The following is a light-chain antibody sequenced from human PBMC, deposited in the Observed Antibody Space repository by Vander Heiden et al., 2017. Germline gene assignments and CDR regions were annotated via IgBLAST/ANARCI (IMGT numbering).Light chain of an antibody. CDR3: SSYAGTNNWGV. Sequence: QSALTQPPSASGSPGPSVTLSCTATSSDIGAYNYVSWYQQHPGKAPKLVIYDVTKRPSGVPDRFSASKSGNTASLTVSGLRAEDEADYYCSSYAGTNNWGVFGGGTKLTVL. J-gene: IGLJ2*01. V-gene: IGLV2-8*01. CDR1: SSDIGAYNY. CDR2: DVT.